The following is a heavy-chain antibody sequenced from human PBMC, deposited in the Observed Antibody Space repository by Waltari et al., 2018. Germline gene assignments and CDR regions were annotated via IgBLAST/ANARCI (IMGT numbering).Heavy chain of an antibody. CDR2: IIPIFCTA. D-gene: IGHD3-3*01. J-gene: IGHJ4*02. Sequence: QVQLVQSGAEVKKPGSSEKVYCKASGGTFSSYATSWVRQAPGQGLEWVGGIIPIFCTANYAQKCQGRVTITADESTSTAYMELSSLRSEDTAVYYCARDRTIFGVVISGFYFDYWGQGTLVTVSS. CDR1: GGTFSSYA. V-gene: IGHV1-69*01. CDR3: ARDRTIFGVVISGFYFDY.